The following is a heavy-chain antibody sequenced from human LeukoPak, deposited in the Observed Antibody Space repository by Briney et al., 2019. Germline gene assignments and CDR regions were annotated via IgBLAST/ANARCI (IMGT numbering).Heavy chain of an antibody. J-gene: IGHJ6*04. D-gene: IGHD5-12*01. CDR3: ARSGPGYSNRWYIYYGMDV. Sequence: EASVKVSCKASGGTFRNYAISWVRLAPGQGLEWMGGIIPIFGTTNYAQKFQGRVTITADDSTSTAYMELSSLRSEDTAVYYCARSGPGYSNRWYIYYGMDVWGKGTTVTVSS. CDR2: IIPIFGTT. CDR1: GGTFRNYA. V-gene: IGHV1-69*01.